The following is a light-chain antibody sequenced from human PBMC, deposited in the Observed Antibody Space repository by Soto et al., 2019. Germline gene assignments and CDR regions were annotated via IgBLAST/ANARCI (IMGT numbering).Light chain of an antibody. CDR1: QNINTY. V-gene: IGKV1-5*03. Sequence: IQVTQSPPTLSASVGGRVTITCRASQNINTYLAWYQQKPGRAPRLLIYRASSLEDGVPSRFGGRGSGTEFIFTISSLQPDDFATYYCQQYSSDSTFGQGTKVEIK. J-gene: IGKJ1*01. CDR2: RAS. CDR3: QQYSSDST.